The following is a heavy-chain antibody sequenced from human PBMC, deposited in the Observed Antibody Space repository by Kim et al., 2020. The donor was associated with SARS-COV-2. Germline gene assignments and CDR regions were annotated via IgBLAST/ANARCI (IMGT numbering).Heavy chain of an antibody. CDR1: GFTFSSYS. CDR3: ARSMAGSYYYGSGSYEVLDY. CDR2: ISSSSSTI. V-gene: IGHV3-48*02. J-gene: IGHJ4*02. Sequence: GGSLRLSCAASGFTFSSYSMNWVRQAPGKGLEWVSYISSSSSTIYYADSVKGRFTISRDNAKNSLYLQMNSLRDEDTAVYYCARSMAGSYYYGSGSYEVLDYWGQGTLVTVSS. D-gene: IGHD3-10*01.